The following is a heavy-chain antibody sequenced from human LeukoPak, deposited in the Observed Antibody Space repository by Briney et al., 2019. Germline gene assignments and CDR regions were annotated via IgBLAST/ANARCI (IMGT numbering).Heavy chain of an antibody. D-gene: IGHD6-19*01. CDR1: GDSFSSNSAA. CDR3: ARDLLSGRRSPYNWFDP. J-gene: IGHJ5*02. CDR2: TYYRSKWYN. V-gene: IGHV6-1*01. Sequence: SQTLSLTCAISGDSFSSNSAAWNWIRQSPSRGLEWLGRTYYRSKWYNDYAVSVKSRITINPDTSKNQFSLQLNSVTPEDTAVYYCARDLLSGRRSPYNWFDPWGQGTLVTVSS.